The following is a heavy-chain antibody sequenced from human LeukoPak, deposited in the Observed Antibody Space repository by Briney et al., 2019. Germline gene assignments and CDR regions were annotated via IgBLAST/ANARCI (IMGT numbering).Heavy chain of an antibody. V-gene: IGHV3-23*01. D-gene: IGHD2/OR15-2a*01. CDR3: AKDRISSQNIVIGAFDI. CDR2: ITGTGGSS. CDR1: GFTISSYA. Sequence: GGSLTLSCAASGFTISSYAMTWVRQAPRKGLEWVSSITGTGGSSYYADSVKGRFTISSDNSKNTLYLQMNSLRAEDTAVYYCAKDRISSQNIVIGAFDIWGQGTMVTVSS. J-gene: IGHJ3*02.